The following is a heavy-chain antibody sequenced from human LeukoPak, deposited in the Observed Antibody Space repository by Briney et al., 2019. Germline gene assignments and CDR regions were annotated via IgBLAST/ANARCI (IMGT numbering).Heavy chain of an antibody. J-gene: IGHJ4*02. CDR3: AIELFGSGRGRDY. V-gene: IGHV3-33*01. D-gene: IGHD3-10*01. CDR1: GITLNA. CDR2: TWYDGRNK. Sequence: GKSLRHSCAASGITLNAIHWVRQAPGKGLEWVALTWYDGRNKYYADSPKGRFTITIDNTKNMVYLHKISLRAGDTAVDYSAIELFGSGRGRDYWGEGALVTVSS.